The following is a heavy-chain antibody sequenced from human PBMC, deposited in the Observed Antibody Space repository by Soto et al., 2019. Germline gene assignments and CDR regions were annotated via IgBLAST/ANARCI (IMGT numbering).Heavy chain of an antibody. J-gene: IGHJ3*02. CDR2: IYPGDSDT. D-gene: IGHD6-19*01. CDR1: GYSFTSYW. Sequence: RGESLKISCKGSGYSFTSYWIGWVRQMPGKGLEWMGIIYPGDSDTRYSPSFQGQVTISADKSISTAYLQWSSLKASDTAMYYCAKSSFREAVVLNAFDIWGQGTMVTVSS. V-gene: IGHV5-51*01. CDR3: AKSSFREAVVLNAFDI.